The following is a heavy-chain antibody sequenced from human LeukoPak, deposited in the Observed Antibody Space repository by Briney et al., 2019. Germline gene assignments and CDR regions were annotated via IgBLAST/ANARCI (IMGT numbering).Heavy chain of an antibody. D-gene: IGHD6-19*01. Sequence: GGSLRLSCAASGFTFDDYAFHWVRHVPGKGLEWGSGISWNSGGIVYAGSVKGRFTISRDNAKKSLYLQMNSLRLEDTALDYCARGGSSGWTSEKGMDVWGQGTTVIVSS. V-gene: IGHV3-9*01. J-gene: IGHJ6*02. CDR3: ARGGSSGWTSEKGMDV. CDR1: GFTFDDYA. CDR2: ISWNSGGI.